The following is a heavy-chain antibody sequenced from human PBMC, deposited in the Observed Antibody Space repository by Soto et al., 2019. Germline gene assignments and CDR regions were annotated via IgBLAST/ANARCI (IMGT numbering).Heavy chain of an antibody. J-gene: IGHJ3*02. CDR1: GYTFTDYY. CDR2: INPFNGGT. Sequence: QVQLVQSGAEVKKPGVSVKVSCKASGYTFTDYYIHWVRQAPGQGLEWMGWINPFNGGTNYAQNFQGWVTLTRDTSISTAYMELSSLRSDATAVYYCARRNGAFDIWGQGTMVTVSS. CDR3: ARRNGAFDI. V-gene: IGHV1-2*04.